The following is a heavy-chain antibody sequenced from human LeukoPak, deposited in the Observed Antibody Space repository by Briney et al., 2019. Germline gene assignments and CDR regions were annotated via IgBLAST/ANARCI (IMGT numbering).Heavy chain of an antibody. CDR1: GGSVSSGSYY. Sequence: ASQTLSLTCTVSGGSVSSGSYYWSWIRQPPGKGLEWIGYIYYSGSTNYNPSLKSRVTISVDTSKNQFSLRLSSVTAADTAVYYCARDPEPDYYGSGRGFGMDVWGKGTTVTVSS. J-gene: IGHJ6*04. CDR2: IYYSGST. CDR3: ARDPEPDYYGSGRGFGMDV. V-gene: IGHV4-61*01. D-gene: IGHD3-10*01.